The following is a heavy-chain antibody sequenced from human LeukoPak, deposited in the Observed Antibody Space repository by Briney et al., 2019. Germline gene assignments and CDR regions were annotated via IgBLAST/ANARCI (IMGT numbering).Heavy chain of an antibody. CDR3: AELGITMIGGV. CDR1: GFTFSSYW. Sequence: GGSLRLSCAASGFTFSSYWMHWVRQAPGKGLVWVSRIQSDGSITTYADSVKGRFTISRDNAKNSLYLQMNSLRAEDTAVYYCAELGITMIGGVWGKGTTVTISS. V-gene: IGHV3-74*01. D-gene: IGHD3-10*02. J-gene: IGHJ6*04. CDR2: IQSDGSIT.